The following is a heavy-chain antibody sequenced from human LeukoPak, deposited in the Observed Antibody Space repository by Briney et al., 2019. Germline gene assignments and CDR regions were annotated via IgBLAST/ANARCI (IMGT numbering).Heavy chain of an antibody. D-gene: IGHD2-15*01. CDR3: ARGEDTRPFDY. CDR2: IYTSGST. CDR1: GGSISSGSYY. Sequence: SETLSLTCTVSGGSISSGSYYWNWIRQPAGKGLEWIGRIYTSGSTNYNPSLKSRVTISVDTSKNQFSLKLSSVTAADTAVYSCARGEDTRPFDYWAREPWSPSPQ. V-gene: IGHV4-61*02. J-gene: IGHJ4*02.